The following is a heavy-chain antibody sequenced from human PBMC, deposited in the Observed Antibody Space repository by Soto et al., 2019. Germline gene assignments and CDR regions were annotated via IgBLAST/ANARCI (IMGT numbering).Heavy chain of an antibody. CDR2: ISSSGETT. CDR3: VQDWTGNSCPCMVV. J-gene: IGHJ6*02. Sequence: EVQLLESGGGLLQPGGSLRLSCAASGFTFSSFAMTWVRQAPGEGLEWVSSISSSGETTYYSDSVKGRFTISRDISKNMVYLQMTSLRAEDTAVYFCVQDWTGNSCPCMVVWGQGTTVTVSS. CDR1: GFTFSSFA. V-gene: IGHV3-23*01. D-gene: IGHD6-13*01.